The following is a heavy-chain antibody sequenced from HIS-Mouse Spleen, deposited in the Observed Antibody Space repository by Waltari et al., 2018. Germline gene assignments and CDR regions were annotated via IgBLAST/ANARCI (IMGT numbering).Heavy chain of an antibody. CDR3: AREIPYSSSWYDWYFDL. CDR1: GGSISSSSYY. V-gene: IGHV4-39*07. D-gene: IGHD6-13*01. Sequence: QLQLQESGPGLVKPSETLSLTCTVSGGSISSSSYYWGWIRPPPGKGLEGIGRIYYSAMTYYNPSRKSRVTISVDTSKNQFSLKLSSVTAADTAVYYCAREIPYSSSWYDWYFDLWGRGTLVTVSS. J-gene: IGHJ2*01. CDR2: IYYSAMT.